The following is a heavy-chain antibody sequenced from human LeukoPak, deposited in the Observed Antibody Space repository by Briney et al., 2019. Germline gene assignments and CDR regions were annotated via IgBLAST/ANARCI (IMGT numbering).Heavy chain of an antibody. D-gene: IGHD3-3*01. CDR3: ARRPSYIKKFWSGYYPPRNMDV. CDR2: MNPNSGNT. CDR1: GYTCTSYA. V-gene: IGHV1-8*01. Sequence: ASVKVSCKASGYTCTSYAINWVRQATGQGLEWMGWMNPNSGNTGYAQKFQGRVTMTRNTSISTAYMELSSLRSEDTAVYSCARRPSYIKKFWSGYYPPRNMDVWGKGTTVTVSS. J-gene: IGHJ6*03.